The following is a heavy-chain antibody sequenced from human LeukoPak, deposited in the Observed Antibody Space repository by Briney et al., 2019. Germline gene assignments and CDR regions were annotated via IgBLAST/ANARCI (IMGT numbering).Heavy chain of an antibody. CDR3: ARDIKTIAAAEYFQH. J-gene: IGHJ1*01. V-gene: IGHV3-21*01. Sequence: GGSLRLSCAASGFTFSSYSMNWVRQAPGKGLEWVSSISSSSSYIYYADSVKGRFTISRDNAKNSLYLQMNSLRAEDTAVYYCARDIKTIAAAEYFQHWGQGTLVTVSS. CDR1: GFTFSSYS. CDR2: ISSSSSYI. D-gene: IGHD6-25*01.